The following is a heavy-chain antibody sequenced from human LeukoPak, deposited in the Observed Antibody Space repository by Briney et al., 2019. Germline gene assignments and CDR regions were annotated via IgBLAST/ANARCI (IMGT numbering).Heavy chain of an antibody. CDR3: ASQGYYGSGSYKEFDAFDI. Sequence: PSETLSLTCTVSGGSISSSSYYWGWIRQPPGKGLEWIGSIYYSGSTYYNPSLKSRVTISVDTSKNQFSLKLSSVTAADPAVYYCASQGYYGSGSYKEFDAFDIWGQGTMVTVSS. D-gene: IGHD3-10*01. CDR1: GGSISSSSYY. V-gene: IGHV4-39*01. CDR2: IYYSGST. J-gene: IGHJ3*02.